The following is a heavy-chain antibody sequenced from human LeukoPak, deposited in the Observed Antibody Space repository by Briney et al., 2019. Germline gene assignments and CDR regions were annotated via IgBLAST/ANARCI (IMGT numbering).Heavy chain of an antibody. CDR1: GFTFSSYA. J-gene: IGHJ4*02. CDR3: ARDPGVTMVRGVIYYFDY. CDR2: ISYDGSRK. Sequence: GRSLRLSCAASGFTFSSYAMHWVRQAPGKGLEWVAVISYDGSRKYYADSVKGRLTISRDNSKNTLYLQMNSLRAEDTAVYYCARDPGVTMVRGVIYYFDYWGQGTLVTVSS. V-gene: IGHV3-30-3*01. D-gene: IGHD3-10*01.